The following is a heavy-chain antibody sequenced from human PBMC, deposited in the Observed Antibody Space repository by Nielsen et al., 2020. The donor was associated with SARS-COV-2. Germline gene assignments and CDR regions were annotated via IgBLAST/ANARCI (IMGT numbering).Heavy chain of an antibody. V-gene: IGHV3-13*01. Sequence: ETLSLTCAASGFTFNNYDMHWVRQATGKGLEWVSAIGTGGDTFYPGSVKGRFTISRENAKNSLYLQMNSLRAGDTAVYYCARAGALSSSWYSMDFWGQGTTVTVSS. D-gene: IGHD6-13*01. CDR3: ARAGALSSSWYSMDF. CDR1: GFTFNNYD. CDR2: IGTGGDT. J-gene: IGHJ6*02.